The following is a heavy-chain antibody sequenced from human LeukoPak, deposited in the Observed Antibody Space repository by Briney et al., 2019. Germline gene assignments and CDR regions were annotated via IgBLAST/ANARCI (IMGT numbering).Heavy chain of an antibody. Sequence: PSETLSLTCTVSGGSISSYYWSWIRQPPGKGLEWIGEINHSGSTNYNPSLKSRVTISVDTSKNQFSLKLSSVTAADTAVYYCARALNYDFWSGYPDDAFDIWGQGTMVTVSS. V-gene: IGHV4-34*01. CDR3: ARALNYDFWSGYPDDAFDI. J-gene: IGHJ3*02. CDR2: INHSGST. CDR1: GGSISSYY. D-gene: IGHD3-3*01.